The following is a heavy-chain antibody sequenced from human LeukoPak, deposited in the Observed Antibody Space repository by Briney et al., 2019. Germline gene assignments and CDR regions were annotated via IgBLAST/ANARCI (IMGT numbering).Heavy chain of an antibody. Sequence: GGSLRLSCAASGFTHSTYWMHWVRQAPGKGLVWVARINSDGSSATYADSVKGRFTISRDNAKNTLYLQMTSLRPEDTAVYFCARDELTAADYWGQGTLVTVSS. CDR3: ARDELTAADY. V-gene: IGHV3-74*01. CDR2: INSDGSSA. J-gene: IGHJ4*02. D-gene: IGHD2-21*02. CDR1: GFTHSTYW.